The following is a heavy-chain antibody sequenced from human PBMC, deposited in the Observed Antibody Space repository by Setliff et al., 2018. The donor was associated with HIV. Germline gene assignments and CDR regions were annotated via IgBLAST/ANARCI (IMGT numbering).Heavy chain of an antibody. CDR1: GYFISRDYW. J-gene: IGHJ3*02. V-gene: IGHV4-38-2*01. D-gene: IGHD5-18*01. Sequence: PSETLSLTCAVSGYFISRDYWWGWIRQPPGKGLEWIGTIYYNGNTFSDPSLKSRVTISIDMSKYQFSLKLTSVAAADTAVYYCAKRPGYGYPFHIWGQGTMVTVSS. CDR3: AKRPGYGYPFHI. CDR2: IYYNGNT.